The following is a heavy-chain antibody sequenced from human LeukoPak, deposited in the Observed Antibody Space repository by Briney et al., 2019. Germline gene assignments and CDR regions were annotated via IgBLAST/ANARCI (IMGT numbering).Heavy chain of an antibody. CDR2: INHSGST. CDR1: GGSFSGYY. D-gene: IGHD5-18*01. V-gene: IGHV4-34*01. Sequence: PSETLSLTCAVYGGSFSGYYWSWIRQPPGKGLEWIGEINHSGSTNYNPSLKSRVTISVDTSKNQFSLKLSSVTAADTAVYYCARERGYGYRWFDPWGQGTLVTVSS. CDR3: ARERGYGYRWFDP. J-gene: IGHJ5*02.